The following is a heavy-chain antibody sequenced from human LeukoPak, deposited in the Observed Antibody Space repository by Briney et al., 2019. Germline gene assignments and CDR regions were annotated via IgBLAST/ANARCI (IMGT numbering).Heavy chain of an antibody. V-gene: IGHV4-34*01. CDR3: ARGRIAVAGKVRGWFDP. D-gene: IGHD6-19*01. J-gene: IGHJ5*02. Sequence: SETLSLTCAVYGGSFSGYYWSWIRQPPGKGLEWIGEINHSGSTNYNPSLKSRVTISVDTSKNQFSLKLSSVTAADTAVYYCARGRIAVAGKVRGWFDPWGQGTLVTVSS. CDR2: INHSGST. CDR1: GGSFSGYY.